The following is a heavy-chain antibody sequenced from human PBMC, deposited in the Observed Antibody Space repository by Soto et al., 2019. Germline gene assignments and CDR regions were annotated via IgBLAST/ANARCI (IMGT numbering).Heavy chain of an antibody. CDR1: GYTFTYRY. V-gene: IGHV1-45*02. CDR2: ITPFNGNT. D-gene: IGHD6-6*01. J-gene: IGHJ3*02. Sequence: ASVKVSCKASGYTFTYRYLHWVRQAPGQALEWMGWITPFNGNTNYAQKFQDRVTITRDRSMSTAYMGLSSLRSEDTAVYYCASARGLSGSSIDPWVAFDIWGQGTMVTVSS. CDR3: ASARGLSGSSIDPWVAFDI.